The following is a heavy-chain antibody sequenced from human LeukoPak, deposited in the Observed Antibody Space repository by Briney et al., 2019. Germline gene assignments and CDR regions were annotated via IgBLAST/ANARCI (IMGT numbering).Heavy chain of an antibody. V-gene: IGHV1-69*05. J-gene: IGHJ5*02. D-gene: IGHD3-3*01. Sequence: SVKVSCKASGGTFSSYAISWVRQAPGQGLEWMGGIIPIFGTANYAQKFQGRVTITTDESTSTAYMELSSQRSEDTAVYYCASYLVPPSEWSDRDWFDPWGQGTLVTVSS. CDR2: IIPIFGTA. CDR3: ASYLVPPSEWSDRDWFDP. CDR1: GGTFSSYA.